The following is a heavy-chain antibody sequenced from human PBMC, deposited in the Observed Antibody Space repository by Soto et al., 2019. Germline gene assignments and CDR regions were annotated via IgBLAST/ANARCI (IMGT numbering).Heavy chain of an antibody. D-gene: IGHD3-3*01. Sequence: PSETLSLTCTVSGGSISSYYWSWIRQPPGKGLEWIGYIYYSGSTNYNPSLKSRVTISVDTSKNQFSLKLSSVTAADTAVYYCARTIFGVYMDVWGKGTTVTVSS. CDR1: GGSISSYY. CDR3: ARTIFGVYMDV. CDR2: IYYSGST. J-gene: IGHJ6*03. V-gene: IGHV4-59*01.